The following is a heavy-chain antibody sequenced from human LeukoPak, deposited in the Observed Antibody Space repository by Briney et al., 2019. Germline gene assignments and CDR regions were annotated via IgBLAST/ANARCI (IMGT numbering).Heavy chain of an antibody. CDR1: GGSISSSTCY. V-gene: IGHV4-39*01. D-gene: IGHD5-18*01. J-gene: IGHJ4*02. CDR2: GSYSGST. Sequence: SETLSLSCTVSGGSISSSTCYWGWLRQPPGKGLEWIGGGSYSGSTYYNPSLKSRVTVSVDTSKNQFSLKLSSVTAADTAEYYCAKWGYSYCIANWGQGTLVTVSS. CDR3: AKWGYSYCIAN.